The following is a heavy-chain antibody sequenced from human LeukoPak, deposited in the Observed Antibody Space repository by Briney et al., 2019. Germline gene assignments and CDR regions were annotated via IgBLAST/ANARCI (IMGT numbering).Heavy chain of an antibody. Sequence: GGSLRLSCKVSEFRVSYNYMTWVRQAPRKGLEWISTFYGDSMIAYTDAVKGRFTHSTDNSKTTFYLQMNSLRVEDTAVYYCATDRSGSSAGSWAYWGQGTLVAVSS. J-gene: IGHJ4*02. CDR3: ATDRSGSSAGSWAY. V-gene: IGHV3-53*01. CDR2: FYGDSMI. D-gene: IGHD6-13*01. CDR1: EFRVSYNY.